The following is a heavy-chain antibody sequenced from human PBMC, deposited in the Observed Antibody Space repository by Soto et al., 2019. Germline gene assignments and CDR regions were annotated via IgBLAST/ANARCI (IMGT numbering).Heavy chain of an antibody. J-gene: IGHJ3*02. CDR3: ARDSPNYDILTGYYTSHAFDI. Sequence: SETLSLTCTVSGGSISSGDYYWSWIRQPPGKGLEWIGYIYYSGSTYYNPSLKSRVAISVDTSKNQFSLKLSSVTAADTAVYYCARDSPNYDILTGYYTSHAFDIWGQGTMATVSS. CDR1: GGSISSGDYY. D-gene: IGHD3-9*01. V-gene: IGHV4-30-4*01. CDR2: IYYSGST.